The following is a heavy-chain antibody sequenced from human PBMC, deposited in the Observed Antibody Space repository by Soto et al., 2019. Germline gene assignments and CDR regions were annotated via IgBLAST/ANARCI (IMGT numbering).Heavy chain of an antibody. Sequence: GGSLRLSCAASGFTFSSYWMHWVRQAPGKGLGWVSRINSDGSSTSYADSVKGRFTISRDNAKNTLYLQMNSLRAEDTAVYYCARAHRGTTYYYYGMDVWGQGTTVTVSS. D-gene: IGHD1-26*01. CDR3: ARAHRGTTYYYYGMDV. J-gene: IGHJ6*02. CDR1: GFTFSSYW. V-gene: IGHV3-74*01. CDR2: INSDGSST.